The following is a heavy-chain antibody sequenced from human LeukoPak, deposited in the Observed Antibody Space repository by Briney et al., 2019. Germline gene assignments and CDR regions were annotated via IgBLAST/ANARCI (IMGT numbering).Heavy chain of an antibody. Sequence: GGSLRLSCAASGFTFSSYGMHWVRQAPGKGLEWVAFIRYDGSNKYYADSVKGQFTISRDNSKNTLYLQMNSLRAEDTAVYYCAKDRGIAARVFDPWGQGTLVTVSS. CDR3: AKDRGIAARVFDP. CDR1: GFTFSSYG. J-gene: IGHJ5*02. CDR2: IRYDGSNK. D-gene: IGHD6-6*01. V-gene: IGHV3-30*02.